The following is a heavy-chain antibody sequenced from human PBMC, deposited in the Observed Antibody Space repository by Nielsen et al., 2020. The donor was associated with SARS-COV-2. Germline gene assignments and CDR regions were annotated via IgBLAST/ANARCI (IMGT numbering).Heavy chain of an antibody. V-gene: IGHV5-51*01. CDR2: IFPGDSDT. Sequence: GGSLRLSCKGSGYSFTSYWIGWVRQMPGKGLEWMGIIFPGDSDTRYSPSFQGQVTISADRSISTAYLQWSSLKASDTAMYYCARGAGNNWFDPWGQGTLVTVSS. CDR3: ARGAGNNWFDP. J-gene: IGHJ5*02. CDR1: GYSFTSYW.